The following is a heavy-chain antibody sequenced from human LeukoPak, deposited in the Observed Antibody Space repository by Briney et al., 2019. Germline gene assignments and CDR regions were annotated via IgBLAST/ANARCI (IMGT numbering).Heavy chain of an antibody. CDR3: AKYAPPSTLLTRFFDS. CDR2: IWYDGSNK. Sequence: PGGSLRLSCAASGFTFSSYGMHWVRQAPGKGLEWVAVIWYDGSNKYYADSVKGRFTISRDNSKNTLYLQMNSLRAEDTAVYYCAKYAPPSTLLTRFFDSWGQGTLVTVSS. J-gene: IGHJ4*02. CDR1: GFTFSSYG. D-gene: IGHD2-21*02. V-gene: IGHV3-33*06.